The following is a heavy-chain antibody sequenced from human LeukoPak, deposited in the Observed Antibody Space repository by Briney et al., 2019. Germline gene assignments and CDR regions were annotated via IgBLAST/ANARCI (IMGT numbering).Heavy chain of an antibody. J-gene: IGHJ4*02. D-gene: IGHD2-15*01. CDR3: AKVGGGHDY. V-gene: IGHV3-30*18. CDR2: ISYDGSNK. CDR1: GFTFSSYG. Sequence: GRSLRLSCAASGFTFSSYGMHWFRQAPGKGLEWVAVISYDGSNKYYADSVKGRFTISRDNSKNTLYLQMNSLRAEDTAVYYCAKVGGGHDYWGQGTLVTVSS.